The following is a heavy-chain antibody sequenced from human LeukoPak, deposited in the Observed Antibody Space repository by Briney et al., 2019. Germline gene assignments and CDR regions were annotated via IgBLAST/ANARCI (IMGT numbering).Heavy chain of an antibody. D-gene: IGHD3-3*01. V-gene: IGHV4-34*01. CDR1: GGSFSGSY. CDR3: ARGKLSYDLWSGYRYYFDY. CDR2: INHIGST. J-gene: IGHJ4*02. Sequence: SKTLSLTCGVYGGSFSGSYWIWIRQPPGRGLEWIGEINHIGSTNYNPSFKSRVTISVDTFMNQFSLKLSSVTAADTAVYYCARGKLSYDLWSGYRYYFDYWGQGTLVTVSS.